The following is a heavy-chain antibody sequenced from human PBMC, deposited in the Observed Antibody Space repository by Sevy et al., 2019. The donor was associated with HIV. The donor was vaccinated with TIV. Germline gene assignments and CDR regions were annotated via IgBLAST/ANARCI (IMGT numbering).Heavy chain of an antibody. V-gene: IGHV1-8*02. D-gene: IGHD3-3*01. CDR1: GDTFSTYD. CDR2: MSPKSGST. Sequence: ASVKVSCKASGDTFSTYDINWVRQAPGQGLEWMGWMSPKSGSTGFAQKFQGRLTMTRDTSINTAYIELSSLRSEDTAVYYWARGGSGDVWNYGYYYYGMDVWGQGTTVTVSS. CDR3: ARGGSGDVWNYGYYYYGMDV. J-gene: IGHJ6*02.